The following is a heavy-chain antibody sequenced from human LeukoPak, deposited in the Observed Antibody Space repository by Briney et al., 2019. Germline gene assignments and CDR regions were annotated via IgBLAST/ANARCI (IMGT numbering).Heavy chain of an antibody. CDR3: ARGDYTVVVVAATRWAGPFDY. Sequence: PGRSLRLSCAASGFTFSNYGLHWVRQAPGKGLEWVALISYDGRSNKYYADSVKGRFTISRDNSKNTLYLQMNSLRAEDTAVYYCARGDYTVVVVAATRWAGPFDYWGQGTLVTVSS. CDR1: GFTFSNYG. D-gene: IGHD2-15*01. V-gene: IGHV3-30*03. CDR2: ISYDGRSNK. J-gene: IGHJ4*02.